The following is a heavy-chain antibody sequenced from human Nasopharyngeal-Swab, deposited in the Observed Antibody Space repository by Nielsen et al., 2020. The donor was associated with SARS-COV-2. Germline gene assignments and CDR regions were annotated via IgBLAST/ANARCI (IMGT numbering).Heavy chain of an antibody. CDR3: ARELYYDSSGYPASHFDY. CDR1: GFTVSSNY. CDR2: IYSGGST. J-gene: IGHJ4*02. D-gene: IGHD3-22*01. V-gene: IGHV3-66*01. Sequence: GESLKISCAASGFTVSSNYMSWVRQAPGKGLEWVSVIYSGGSTYYADSVKGRFTISRDNSKNTLYLQMNSLRAEDTAVYYCARELYYDSSGYPASHFDYWGQGTLVTVSS.